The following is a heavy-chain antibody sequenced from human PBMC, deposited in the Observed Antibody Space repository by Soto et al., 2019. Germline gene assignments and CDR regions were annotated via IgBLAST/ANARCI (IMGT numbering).Heavy chain of an antibody. J-gene: IGHJ4*02. D-gene: IGHD4-17*01. V-gene: IGHV4-31*02. CDR1: GGSISSGGYY. CDR2: IYYSGST. CDR3: ARNHDYGDSDYFDY. Sequence: SETLSLTCTVSGGSISSGGYYWSWIRQHPGKGLEWIGYIYYSGSTYYNPSLKSRVTISVDTSKNQFSLKLSSVTAADTAVYYCARNHDYGDSDYFDYWGQGTLVTVSS.